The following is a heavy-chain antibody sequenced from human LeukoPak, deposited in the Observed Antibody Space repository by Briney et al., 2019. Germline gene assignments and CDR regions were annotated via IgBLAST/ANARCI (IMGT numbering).Heavy chain of an antibody. Sequence: SETLSLTCTVSGGSISSYCWSWIRQPPGKGLEWIGYIYYSGSTNYNPSLKSRVTISVDTSKNQFSLKLSSVTAADTAVYYCASSYYYDSSGYYVDYWGQGTLVTVSS. V-gene: IGHV4-59*01. D-gene: IGHD3-22*01. CDR2: IYYSGST. CDR1: GGSISSYC. CDR3: ASSYYYDSSGYYVDY. J-gene: IGHJ4*02.